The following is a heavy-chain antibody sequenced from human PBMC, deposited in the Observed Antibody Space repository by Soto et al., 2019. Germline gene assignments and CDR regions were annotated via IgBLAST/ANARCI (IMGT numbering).Heavy chain of an antibody. D-gene: IGHD1-1*01. CDR2: LNGGTGQT. J-gene: IGHJ6*02. CDR3: ARGKGMEENYFYYGLDI. V-gene: IGHV1-3*01. Sequence: GVSVKVSCKASGYTCSTYAMHWVLQAPGQSLEWMGWLNGGTGQTRYSQKFQDRVIITRDTSASTGYMELSSLTSEDTAVYYCARGKGMEENYFYYGLDIWGQGTTVTVSS. CDR1: GYTCSTYA.